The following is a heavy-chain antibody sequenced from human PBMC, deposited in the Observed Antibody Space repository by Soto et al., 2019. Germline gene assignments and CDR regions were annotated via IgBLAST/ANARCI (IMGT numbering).Heavy chain of an antibody. V-gene: IGHV1-3*01. J-gene: IGHJ5*02. Sequence: QVQLVQSGAEVKKPGASVKVSCKASGYTFTSYAMHWVRQAPGQRLEWMGWINAGNGNTKYSQKFQGRVTITRDTSASTAYMELSRLRSEDTAVYYCARAEINQGYKKWFDPWGQGTLVTVSS. CDR1: GYTFTSYA. CDR2: INAGNGNT. CDR3: ARAEINQGYKKWFDP. D-gene: IGHD1-1*01.